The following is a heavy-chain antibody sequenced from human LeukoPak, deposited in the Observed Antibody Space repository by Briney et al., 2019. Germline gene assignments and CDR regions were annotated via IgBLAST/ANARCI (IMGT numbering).Heavy chain of an antibody. CDR1: GVMLPSYW. Sequence: GGSLRLSCAASGVMLPSYWMTWVRQAPGKGLEWVANIKQDGSEKYYVDSVKGRFTISRDNAKNSVYLQMNSLRAEDTAVYYCARRHHFGFLDSWGQGTLVTVSS. D-gene: IGHD3-10*01. J-gene: IGHJ4*02. CDR3: ARRHHFGFLDS. CDR2: IKQDGSEK. V-gene: IGHV3-7*04.